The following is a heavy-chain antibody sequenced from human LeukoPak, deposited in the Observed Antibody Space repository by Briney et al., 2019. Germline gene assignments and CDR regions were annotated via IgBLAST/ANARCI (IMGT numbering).Heavy chain of an antibody. CDR1: GGSISSYY. D-gene: IGHD3-10*01. CDR2: IYYSGST. V-gene: IGHV4-59*08. J-gene: IGHJ3*02. CDR3: ASIPSGVIYYGSGSYYAGAFDI. Sequence: TSETLSLTCTVSGGSISSYYWSWIRQPPGKGLEWVGYIYYSGSTNYNPSLKSRVTISVDTSKKQFSLKLSSVTAADTAVYYCASIPSGVIYYGSGSYYAGAFDIWGQGTMVTVSS.